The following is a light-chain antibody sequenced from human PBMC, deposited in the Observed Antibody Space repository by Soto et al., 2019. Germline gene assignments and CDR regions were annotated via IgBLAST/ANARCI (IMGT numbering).Light chain of an antibody. V-gene: IGKV1-9*01. CDR1: QGIRSY. CDR2: SAS. CDR3: QQLNSYPQT. Sequence: IQLTQSPSSLSASVGDRVTITCRSSQGIRSYLAWYEQKPGKAPKLLVYSASTLQSGVPSRFSGSGSGPDFTLTISSLQPEDSATYFCQQLNSYPQTFGQGTRLEIK. J-gene: IGKJ5*01.